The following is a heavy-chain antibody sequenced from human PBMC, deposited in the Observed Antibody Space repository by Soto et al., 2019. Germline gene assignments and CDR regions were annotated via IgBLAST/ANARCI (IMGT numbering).Heavy chain of an antibody. Sequence: ASVKVSCKASGYTFTSYYMHWVRQAPGQGLEWMGIINPSGGSTSYAQKFQGRVTMTRDTSTSIVYMELSSLRSEDTAVYYCATFQLEMDYYYYGMDVWGQGTTVTVSS. J-gene: IGHJ6*02. CDR2: INPSGGST. V-gene: IGHV1-46*01. CDR1: GYTFTSYY. D-gene: IGHD1-1*01. CDR3: ATFQLEMDYYYYGMDV.